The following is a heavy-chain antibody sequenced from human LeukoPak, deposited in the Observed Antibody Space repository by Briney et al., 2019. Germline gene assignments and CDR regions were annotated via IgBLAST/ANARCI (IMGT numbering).Heavy chain of an antibody. V-gene: IGHV4-59*01. CDR2: IYYSGST. CDR1: GGSISSYY. Sequence: TSETLSLTCTVSGGSISSYYWSWIRQPPGKGLEWIGYIYYSGSTNYNPSLKSRVTMSVDTSKNQFSLKLSSVTAADTAVYYCARDNWNYGSSMDVWGQGTTVTVSS. D-gene: IGHD1-7*01. CDR3: ARDNWNYGSSMDV. J-gene: IGHJ6*02.